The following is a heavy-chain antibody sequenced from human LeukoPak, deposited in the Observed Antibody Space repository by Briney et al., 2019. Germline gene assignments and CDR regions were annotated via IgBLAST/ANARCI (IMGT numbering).Heavy chain of an antibody. J-gene: IGHJ5*02. CDR3: ARAPYYDILTGWGPFDP. CDR1: GFTVSSNY. D-gene: IGHD3-9*01. CDR2: IYSGGST. Sequence: GGSLRLSCAASGFTVSSNYMSWVRQAPGKGQEWVSVIYSGGSTYYADSVKGRFTISRDNSRNTLYLQMNSLRAEDTAVYYCARAPYYDILTGWGPFDPWGQGTLVTVSS. V-gene: IGHV3-53*01.